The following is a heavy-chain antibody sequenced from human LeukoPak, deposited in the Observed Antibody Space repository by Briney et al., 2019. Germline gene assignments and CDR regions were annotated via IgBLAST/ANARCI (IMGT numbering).Heavy chain of an antibody. CDR3: AKSVVPAATAGFDP. CDR1: GLLFDRYA. Sequence: PGGSLRLSCAASGLLFDRYAMTWVRQAPGKGLEWVAFIRHDGSNKYYADSVKGRFTISRDNSKNTLYLQMNSLRAEDTAVYYCAKSVVPAATAGFDPWGQGTLVTVSS. V-gene: IGHV3-30*02. CDR2: IRHDGSNK. J-gene: IGHJ5*02. D-gene: IGHD2-2*01.